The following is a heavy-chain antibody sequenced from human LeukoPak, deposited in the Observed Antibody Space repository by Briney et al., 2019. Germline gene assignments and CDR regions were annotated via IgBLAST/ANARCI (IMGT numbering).Heavy chain of an antibody. J-gene: IGHJ3*02. Sequence: GGSLRLSCAASGFTFSDYYMSWIRQAPGKGLEWVSYISSSGSTIYYADSVKGRFTISRDNAKNSLYLQMNSLRAEDTAVHYCARESGYSGYDSAFDIWGQGIMVTVSS. CDR1: GFTFSDYY. D-gene: IGHD5-12*01. CDR2: ISSSGSTI. V-gene: IGHV3-11*01. CDR3: ARESGYSGYDSAFDI.